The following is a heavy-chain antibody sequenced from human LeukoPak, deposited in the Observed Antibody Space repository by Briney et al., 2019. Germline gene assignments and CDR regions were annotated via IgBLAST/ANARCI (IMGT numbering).Heavy chain of an antibody. CDR3: AKLPMIFGVAASFDI. V-gene: IGHV3-23*01. Sequence: GGSLRLSCAASAITFNGYDMSWVRQAPGKGLEWISAISDRGKTDYADSVKGRFTISRDNSKNTLYLQLSSLRADDTAIYYCAKLPMIFGVAASFDIWCQGRLVTVSS. CDR1: AITFNGYD. CDR2: ISDRGKT. D-gene: IGHD3/OR15-3a*01. J-gene: IGHJ3*02.